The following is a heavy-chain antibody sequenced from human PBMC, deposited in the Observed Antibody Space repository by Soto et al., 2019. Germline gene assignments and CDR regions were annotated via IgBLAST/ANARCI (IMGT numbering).Heavy chain of an antibody. CDR3: ARHMTTNGYFDY. CDR1: GFSLSTSGVG. J-gene: IGHJ4*02. CDR2: IYWDDDK. Sequence: QITLKESGPTLVKPTQTLTLTCTFSGFSLSTSGVGVGWIRQPPGKALEWLALIYWDDDKRYSPSLKSRLTITTDTSKHPVVLTMTNMDPVDTATYYCARHMTTNGYFDYWGQGTLVTVSS. D-gene: IGHD4-17*01. V-gene: IGHV2-5*02.